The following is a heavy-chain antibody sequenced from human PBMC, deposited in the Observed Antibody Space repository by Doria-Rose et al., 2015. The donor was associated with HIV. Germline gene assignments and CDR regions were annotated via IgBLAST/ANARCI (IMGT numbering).Heavy chain of an antibody. J-gene: IGHJ6*03. D-gene: IGHD3-3*01. CDR1: GFSFESYA. CDR2: ISWDSGAK. Sequence: VQLVQSGGGLVQPGRSLRLSCVGFGFSFESYAMHWVRLAPGKGLEWVAGISWDSGAKGNADSVEGRFTISRDNAKKSVYLEMRSLRPEDTAFYYCAKAPIIGPKYYFYMDVWGKGTSVTVPS. CDR3: AKAPIIGPKYYFYMDV. V-gene: IGHV3-9*01.